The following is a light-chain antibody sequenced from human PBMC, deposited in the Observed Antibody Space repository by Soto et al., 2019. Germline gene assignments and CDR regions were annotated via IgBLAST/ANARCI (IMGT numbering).Light chain of an antibody. Sequence: QSALTQPASVSGSPGQSITISCTGTSSDVGGYNYVSWYQQHPGKAPKLIIYDVSNRPSGVSNRFSGSKSGNTASLTISGLQAEDEADYYCSSYTSNKTLVAFGGGTKVTGL. J-gene: IGLJ2*01. CDR2: DVS. CDR3: SSYTSNKTLVA. V-gene: IGLV2-14*01. CDR1: SSDVGGYNY.